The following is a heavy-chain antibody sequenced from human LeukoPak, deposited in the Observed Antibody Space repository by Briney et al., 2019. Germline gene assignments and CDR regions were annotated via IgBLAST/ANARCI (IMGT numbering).Heavy chain of an antibody. J-gene: IGHJ4*02. CDR2: ISDGGSRT. Sequence: PGGSLRLSCAASGFSFSSYAVSWVRPAPGRGLEWVSGISDGGSRTYYADSVKGRFTISRDDSKNTLYLQMNSLRAEDTAVYYCAKVQLGIGVDYWGQGTLVTVSS. CDR1: GFSFSSYA. V-gene: IGHV3-23*01. CDR3: AKVQLGIGVDY. D-gene: IGHD7-27*01.